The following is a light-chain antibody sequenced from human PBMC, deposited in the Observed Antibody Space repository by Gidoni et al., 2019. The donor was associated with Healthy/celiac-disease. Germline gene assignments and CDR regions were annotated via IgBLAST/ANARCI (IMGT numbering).Light chain of an antibody. CDR1: QSISSY. V-gene: IGKV1-39*01. CDR3: QQSYSTSVT. CDR2: AAS. J-gene: IGKJ1*01. Sequence: DIQLTLSPSSLSASVGDRVTITCRASQSISSYLNWYQQKPGKAPKLLIYAASRLQSGVPSRFSGSGSGKDFTLTISSLQQEDFANYYCQQSYSTSVTFGQGTKVEIK.